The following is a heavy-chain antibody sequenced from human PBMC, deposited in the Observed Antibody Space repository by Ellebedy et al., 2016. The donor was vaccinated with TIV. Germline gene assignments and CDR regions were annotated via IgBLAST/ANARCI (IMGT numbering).Heavy chain of an antibody. V-gene: IGHV1-2*02. Sequence: ASVKVSCKASGYTFTGYYIHWVRQPPGQGLEWMGWINPNSGGTTYAQKFQGRVTMTRDTSISTAYMELSRLRSDDTAVNYCARGLAVAGTSHYWGQGTLVTVSS. CDR1: GYTFTGYY. CDR2: INPNSGGT. J-gene: IGHJ4*02. CDR3: ARGLAVAGTSHY. D-gene: IGHD6-19*01.